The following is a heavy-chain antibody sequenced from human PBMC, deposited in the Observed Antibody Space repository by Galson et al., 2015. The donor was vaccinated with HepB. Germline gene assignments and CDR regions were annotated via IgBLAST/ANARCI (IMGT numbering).Heavy chain of an antibody. J-gene: IGHJ4*02. CDR1: GGSISSSSYY. CDR3: ARLRGSYYDY. D-gene: IGHD1-26*01. CDR2: IYYSGST. V-gene: IGHV4-39*01. Sequence: SETLSLTCTVSGGSISSSSYYWGWIRQPPGKGLEWIGSIYYSGSTYYNPSLKSRVTISVDTSKNQFSLKLRSVTAPDTAVYYCARLRGSYYDYWGQGTLVTVSS.